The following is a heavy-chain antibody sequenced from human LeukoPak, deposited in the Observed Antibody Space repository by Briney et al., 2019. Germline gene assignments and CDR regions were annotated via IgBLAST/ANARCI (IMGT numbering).Heavy chain of an antibody. V-gene: IGHV4-38-2*02. CDR2: IFHSGST. CDR3: ARGTVSKVWDYYYYTDV. Sequence: QSSETLSLTCSVSGYSISSGFYWGWIRQPPGKGLEWIGSIFHSGSTYYNPSLKSRVTISVGTSKNQFSLKLSSVTAADTAVYYCARGTVSKVWDYYYYTDVWGKETTVTVSS. CDR1: GYSISSGFY. J-gene: IGHJ6*03. D-gene: IGHD3-16*01.